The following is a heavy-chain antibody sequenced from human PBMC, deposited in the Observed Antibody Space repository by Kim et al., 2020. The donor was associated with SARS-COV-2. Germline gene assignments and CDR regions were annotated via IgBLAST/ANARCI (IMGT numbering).Heavy chain of an antibody. D-gene: IGHD3-3*01. J-gene: IGHJ3*02. V-gene: IGHV4-59*08. CDR3: ARRSFGPWVEAPQNAFDI. CDR2: IYYSGST. Sequence: SETLSLTCTVSGGSISSYYWSWIRQPPGKGLEWIGYIYYSGSTNYNPSLKSRVTISVDTSKNQFSLKLSSVTAADTAVYYCARRSFGPWVEAPQNAFDIWGQGTMVTVSS. CDR1: GGSISSYY.